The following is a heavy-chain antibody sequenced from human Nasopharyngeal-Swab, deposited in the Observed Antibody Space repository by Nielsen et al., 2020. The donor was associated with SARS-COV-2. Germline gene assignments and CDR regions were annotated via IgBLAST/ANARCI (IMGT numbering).Heavy chain of an antibody. CDR2: IYPGDSDT. CDR1: GFTFSTYW. CDR3: ARHYYDSSARVGGMDV. J-gene: IGHJ6*02. V-gene: IGHV5-51*01. Sequence: GESLKISCTGSGFTFSTYWIGWVRQMPGKGLEWMGIIYPGDSDTRYSPSFQGQVTISADKSISTAYLQWSSLKASDTAMYYCARHYYDSSARVGGMDVWGQGTTVTVSS. D-gene: IGHD3-22*01.